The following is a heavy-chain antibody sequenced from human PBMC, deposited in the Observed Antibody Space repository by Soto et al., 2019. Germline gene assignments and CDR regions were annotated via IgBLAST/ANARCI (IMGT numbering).Heavy chain of an antibody. V-gene: IGHV4-31*03. CDR1: GGSISSGSYY. CDR2: IYYSGST. J-gene: IGHJ4*02. Sequence: SETLSLTCNVSGGSISSGSYYWSWIRQHPGKGLEWIGYIYYSGSTYYNPSLESRVTISLDTSKNQFSLKLSPVTAADTAVYYCASAGGYCKSWGQGTLVTVSS. D-gene: IGHD2-15*01. CDR3: ASAGGYCKS.